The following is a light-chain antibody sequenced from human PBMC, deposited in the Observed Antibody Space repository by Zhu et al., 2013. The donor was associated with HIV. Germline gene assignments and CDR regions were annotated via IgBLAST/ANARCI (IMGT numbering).Light chain of an antibody. CDR1: QSVGSY. V-gene: IGKV3-11*01. Sequence: EVVLTQSPATLSLSPGERATLSCRASQSVGSYLSWYQQKPGQAPRLLIYDASDRATGIPARFSGSGSGTDFTLTISSLEPEDFAVYYCQQRSNWLFTFGPGTKVGVK. CDR2: DAS. J-gene: IGKJ3*01. CDR3: QQRSNWLFT.